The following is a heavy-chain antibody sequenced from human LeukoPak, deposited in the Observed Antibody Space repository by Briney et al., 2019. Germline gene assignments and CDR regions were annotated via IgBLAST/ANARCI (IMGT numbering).Heavy chain of an antibody. J-gene: IGHJ4*02. CDR1: GGTFSIYA. V-gene: IGHV1-69*06. Sequence: ASVTVSCKASGGTFSIYAISWVRQAPGQGLEWMGGIIPIFGTANYAQKFQGRVTITADKSTSTAYMELSSLRSEDTAVYYCARVVGYGVKRSFDYWGQGTLVTVSS. D-gene: IGHD4-17*01. CDR3: ARVVGYGVKRSFDY. CDR2: IIPIFGTA.